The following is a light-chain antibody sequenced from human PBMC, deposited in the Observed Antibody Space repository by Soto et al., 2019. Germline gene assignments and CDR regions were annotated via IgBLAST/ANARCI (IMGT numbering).Light chain of an antibody. CDR3: QKYNSVPLT. CDR1: QGISNY. J-gene: IGKJ4*01. Sequence: DIQMTQSPSSLSASVGVRVIITCRGSQGISNYLAWYQQKPGKVPKLLIYAASTLQSGVPSRFSGSGSGTDFTLTISSLQPEDVATYYCQKYNSVPLTFGGGTKVEIK. CDR2: AAS. V-gene: IGKV1-27*01.